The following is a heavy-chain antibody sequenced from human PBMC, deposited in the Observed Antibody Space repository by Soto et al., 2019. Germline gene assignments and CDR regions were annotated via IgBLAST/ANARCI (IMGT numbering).Heavy chain of an antibody. CDR3: AGSYGNAWYTK. CDR2: THYSGTT. Sequence: SETLSLTCTVSIGSISTYYWSWIRQPPGKGLEWIGYTHYSGTTHYNPSLKSRVTTSVDTSKNQFSLRMSSVTAADTAIYYCAGSYGNAWYTKWGQETLLTVPS. CDR1: IGSISTYY. V-gene: IGHV4-59*01. D-gene: IGHD6-13*01. J-gene: IGHJ4*01.